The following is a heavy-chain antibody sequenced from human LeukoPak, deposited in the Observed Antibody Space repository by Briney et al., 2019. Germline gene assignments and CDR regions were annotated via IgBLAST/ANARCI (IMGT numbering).Heavy chain of an antibody. Sequence: SETLSLTCTVSGGSISSYYWSWIRQPPGKGLEWIGYIYYSGSTNYNPSLKSRVTISVDTSKNQFSLKLSSVTAADTAVYYCARSRDGYKLDYWGQGTLVTVSS. V-gene: IGHV4-59*01. CDR3: ARSRDGYKLDY. J-gene: IGHJ4*02. CDR1: GGSISSYY. D-gene: IGHD5-24*01. CDR2: IYYSGST.